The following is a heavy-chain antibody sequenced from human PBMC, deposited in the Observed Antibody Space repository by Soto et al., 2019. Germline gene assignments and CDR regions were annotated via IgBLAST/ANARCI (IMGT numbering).Heavy chain of an antibody. CDR1: GFTFSSYG. Sequence: QVQLVESGGGVVQPGRSLRLSCAASGFTFSSYGMHWVRQAPGKGLEWVAVIWYDGSNKYYADSVKGRFTISRDNSKNTLYLQMNSLRAEDTAVYYCARDLNDFWSGYYLSDYWGQGTLVTVSS. CDR2: IWYDGSNK. CDR3: ARDLNDFWSGYYLSDY. J-gene: IGHJ4*02. V-gene: IGHV3-33*01. D-gene: IGHD3-3*01.